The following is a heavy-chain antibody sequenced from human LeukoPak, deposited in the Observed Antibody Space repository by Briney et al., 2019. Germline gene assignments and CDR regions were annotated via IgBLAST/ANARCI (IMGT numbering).Heavy chain of an antibody. CDR3: VRDASLSKATYYFDS. Sequence: GGSLRLSCAASGFTFSSYEMNWVRQAPGKGLEWVSSISSSSAYTYADSVKGRFTISRDNAKNSLYLQMNSLRAEDTAVYYCVRDASLSKATYYFDSWGQGTLVTVSS. J-gene: IGHJ4*02. V-gene: IGHV3-21*01. D-gene: IGHD6-6*01. CDR2: ISSSSAYT. CDR1: GFTFSSYE.